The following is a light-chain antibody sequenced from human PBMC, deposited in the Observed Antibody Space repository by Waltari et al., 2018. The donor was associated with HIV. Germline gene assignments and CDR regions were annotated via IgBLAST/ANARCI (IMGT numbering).Light chain of an antibody. CDR1: QIITSH. J-gene: IGKJ3*01. CDR2: AAS. V-gene: IGKV1-39*01. CDR3: QQSFTLPLT. Sequence: DIQMTQSPSSLSASVGDRVTLTCRASQIITSHLNWYQQRPGKAPKLLIYAASSLESGVPSRFSVSGSGTDYTLTISSLQPEDFATYYCQQSFTLPLTFGPGTKVDIK.